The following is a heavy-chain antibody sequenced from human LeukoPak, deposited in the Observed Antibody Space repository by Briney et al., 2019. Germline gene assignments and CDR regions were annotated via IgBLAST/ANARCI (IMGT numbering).Heavy chain of an antibody. D-gene: IGHD3-9*01. CDR2: INPNSGGT. CDR1: GYTFSSYY. V-gene: IGHV1-2*02. Sequence: ASVKVSCKASGYTFSSYYMHWVRQAPGQGLEWRGWINPNSGGTYYAQKFQGRVTMTRDTSISTAYMELSRLRSDDTPVFYCARVAHNYDLLTGYYPYLDYFDFWGQGTLVTVSS. J-gene: IGHJ4*02. CDR3: ARVAHNYDLLTGYYPYLDYFDF.